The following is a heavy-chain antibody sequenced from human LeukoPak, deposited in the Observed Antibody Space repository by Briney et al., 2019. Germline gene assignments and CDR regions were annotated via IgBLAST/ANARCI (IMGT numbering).Heavy chain of an antibody. J-gene: IGHJ3*02. V-gene: IGHV3-21*01. Sequence: NPGGSLRLSCAASGFTFSSYSMNWVRQAPGKGLEWVSSISSSSSYIYYADSVKGRFTISRDNSKNTLYFQMNSLRAEDTAVYYCARGTWILGAFDMWGQGTMVTVSS. CDR3: ARGTWILGAFDM. D-gene: IGHD2-2*03. CDR2: ISSSSSYI. CDR1: GFTFSSYS.